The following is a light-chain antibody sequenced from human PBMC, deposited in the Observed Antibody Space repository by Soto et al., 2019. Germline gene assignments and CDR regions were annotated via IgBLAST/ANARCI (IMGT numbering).Light chain of an antibody. Sequence: EIVMTQSPATLSVSPGERATLSCRASQSVSSNLAWYQQKPGQAPRLLIYGASTRATGIPARFSGSAYGTEFTLTISSLQSEDFAVYYCQQYNNWPRTFGQGTKVEIK. CDR1: QSVSSN. CDR2: GAS. CDR3: QQYNNWPRT. V-gene: IGKV3-15*01. J-gene: IGKJ1*01.